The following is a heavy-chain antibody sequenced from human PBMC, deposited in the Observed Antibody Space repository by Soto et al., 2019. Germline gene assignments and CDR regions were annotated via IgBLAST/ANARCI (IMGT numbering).Heavy chain of an antibody. J-gene: IGHJ3*02. Sequence: PSETLSLTCTVSGASFSHFYWSWIRQPPGKGLEWLGYIYDSGSTNYNPSLKSRVTMSVDTSKTQFSLDLGSVTAADTAVYFCAASYYGILTGHFAFEIWGHGTMVTV. CDR2: IYDSGST. V-gene: IGHV4-59*01. CDR3: AASYYGILTGHFAFEI. D-gene: IGHD3-9*01. CDR1: GASFSHFY.